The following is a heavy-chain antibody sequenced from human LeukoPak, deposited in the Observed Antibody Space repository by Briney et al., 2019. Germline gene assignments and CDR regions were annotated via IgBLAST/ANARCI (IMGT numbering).Heavy chain of an antibody. CDR1: GFTFSSYE. D-gene: IGHD4-11*01. CDR3: ARDISNYEMDY. V-gene: IGHV3-48*03. J-gene: IGHJ4*02. CDR2: ISSSGSTI. Sequence: GGSLRLSCAASGFTFSSYEMNWVRQAPGKGLEWVSYISSSGSTIYYADSVKGRFTISRDSAKNSLYLQMNGLRAEDTAVYYCARDISNYEMDYWGQGTLVTVSS.